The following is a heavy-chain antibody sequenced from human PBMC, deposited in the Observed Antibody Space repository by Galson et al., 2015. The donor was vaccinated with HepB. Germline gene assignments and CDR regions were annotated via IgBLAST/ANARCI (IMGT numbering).Heavy chain of an antibody. J-gene: IGHJ5*02. CDR2: TYYRSKWYN. Sequence: CAISGDSVSSTSAAWNWIRQSPSRGLEWLGRTYYRSKWYNDYAVSVKSRITINPDTSKNQFSLQLNSVTPEDTAVYYCARDAGYCSSTSCYSLNWFDPWGQGTLVTVSS. CDR1: GDSVSSTSAA. V-gene: IGHV6-1*01. D-gene: IGHD2-2*02. CDR3: ARDAGYCSSTSCYSLNWFDP.